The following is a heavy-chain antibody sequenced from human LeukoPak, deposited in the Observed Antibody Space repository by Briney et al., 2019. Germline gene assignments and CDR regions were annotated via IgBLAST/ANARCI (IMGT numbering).Heavy chain of an antibody. J-gene: IGHJ4*02. CDR3: ARIAGDRMPFDY. CDR1: GDSVSSNSAA. D-gene: IGHD3-10*01. CDR2: TYYRSKWNN. Sequence: SQTLALTCAISGDSVSSNSAAWNWIRQSPSRGLEWLGRTYYRSKWNNDYAISVKSQIAINPDTSRNQFSLQLNSVTPEDTAVYYCARIAGDRMPFDYWGQGTLVTVSS. V-gene: IGHV6-1*01.